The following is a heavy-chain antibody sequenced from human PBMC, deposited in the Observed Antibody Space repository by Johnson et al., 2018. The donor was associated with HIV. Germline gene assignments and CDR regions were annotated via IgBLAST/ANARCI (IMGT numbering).Heavy chain of an antibody. J-gene: IGHJ3*01. CDR3: ARESGQAFDG. V-gene: IGHV3-20*04. Sequence: VLLVESGGGVVRPGGSLRLSCAASGFTFDDYGMSWVRQAPGKGLEWVSGINWNGGNTGYADSVKGRFTISGDNAKNSLYLQMNTLRVEDTAFYYCARESGQAFDGWGQGTMVTVSA. CDR2: INWNGGNT. CDR1: GFTFDDYG. D-gene: IGHD6-25*01.